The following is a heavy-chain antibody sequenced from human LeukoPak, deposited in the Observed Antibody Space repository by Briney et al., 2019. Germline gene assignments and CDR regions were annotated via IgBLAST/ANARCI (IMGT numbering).Heavy chain of an antibody. CDR1: GESFSGYY. D-gene: IGHD2-21*02. Sequence: PSETLSLTCAVYGESFSGYYWSWIRQPPGKGLEWIGEINHSGSTNYNPSLKSRVTISVDTSKNQFSLKLSSVTAADTAVCYCACDCYDLDAFDIWGQGTMVTVSS. V-gene: IGHV4-34*01. J-gene: IGHJ3*02. CDR2: INHSGST. CDR3: ACDCYDLDAFDI.